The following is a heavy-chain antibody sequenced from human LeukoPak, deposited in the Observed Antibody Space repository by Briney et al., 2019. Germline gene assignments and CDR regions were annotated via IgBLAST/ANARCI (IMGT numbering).Heavy chain of an antibody. CDR3: AKDRGL. CDR1: GFTFSSYP. CDR2: ISYDGSNK. J-gene: IGHJ4*02. V-gene: IGHV3-30*04. Sequence: GGSLRLSCAASGFTFSSYPIHWVRQAPGKGLEWVAVISYDGSNKYYADSVKGRFTISRDNSKNTLYLQMNSLRAEDTAVYYCAKDRGLWGQGTLVTVSS. D-gene: IGHD1-26*01.